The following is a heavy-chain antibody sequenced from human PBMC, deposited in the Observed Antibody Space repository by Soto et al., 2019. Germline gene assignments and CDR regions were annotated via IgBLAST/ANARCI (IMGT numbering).Heavy chain of an antibody. CDR1: GFIFNNYA. J-gene: IGHJ4*02. CDR3: ANWVESTMVYFDY. CDR2: ISNGGDRT. Sequence: GGSLRLSCAASGFIFNNYAMSWARQAPGKGLEWVSAISNGGDRTYYAESVKGRFTISRDNSRNTLYLQMNSLRADDTAVYYCANWVESTMVYFDYWGLGTLVTVSS. D-gene: IGHD2-8*01. V-gene: IGHV3-23*01.